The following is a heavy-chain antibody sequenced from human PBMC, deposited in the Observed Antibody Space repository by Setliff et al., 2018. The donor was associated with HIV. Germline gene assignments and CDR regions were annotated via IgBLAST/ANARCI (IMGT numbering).Heavy chain of an antibody. V-gene: IGHV1-24*01. CDR3: ATDPGYSSTWYSESFQH. D-gene: IGHD6-13*01. CDR1: GYTLTELS. CDR2: FDPEDGET. Sequence: ASVKVSCKISGYTLTELSIHWVRQAPGKGLEWMANFDPEDGETFYAQKFQGRLTMTEDTSTDTAYMELSSLRSDDTAMYYCATDPGYSSTWYSESFQHWCQGTVVTSPQ. J-gene: IGHJ1*01.